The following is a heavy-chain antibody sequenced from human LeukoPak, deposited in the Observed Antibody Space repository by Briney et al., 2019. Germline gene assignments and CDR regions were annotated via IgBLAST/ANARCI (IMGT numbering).Heavy chain of an antibody. CDR2: ISYSGST. V-gene: IGHV4-59*01. CDR3: ARDGRAGSLFAY. D-gene: IGHD6-19*01. CDR1: SGSINGYY. J-gene: IGHJ4*02. Sequence: SETLSLTCTVSSGSINGYYWSWIRQPPGEGREWVGYISYSGSTNYNPSLKSRVTISVDTSKNQFSLKLSSVTAADTAIYYCARDGRAGSLFAYWGQGTLVTVSS.